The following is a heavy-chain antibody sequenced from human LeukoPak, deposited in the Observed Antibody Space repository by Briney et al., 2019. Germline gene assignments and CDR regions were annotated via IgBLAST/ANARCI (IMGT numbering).Heavy chain of an antibody. CDR2: ITGDGGKT. Sequence: GGSLRLSCAASGFIFRTYAMSWVRQAPGKGLEWVSDITGDGGKTHYADSVRGRSTISRDNSKNTLYLQMGSLRAEDMAVYYCARGTEMATIRSGWFDPWGQGTLVTVSS. V-gene: IGHV3-23*01. D-gene: IGHD5-24*01. J-gene: IGHJ5*02. CDR1: GFIFRTYA. CDR3: ARGTEMATIRSGWFDP.